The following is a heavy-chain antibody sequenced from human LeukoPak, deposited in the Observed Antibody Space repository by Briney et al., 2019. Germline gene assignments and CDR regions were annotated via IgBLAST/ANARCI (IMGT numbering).Heavy chain of an antibody. V-gene: IGHV4-34*01. CDR1: GRSFSGYY. J-gene: IGHJ5*02. Sequence: SETLSLTCAVYGRSFSGYYWSWIRQPPGKGLEWIGEINHSGSTNYNPSLKSRVTISVDTSKNQFSLKLSSVTAADTAVYYCARGPRRAGYCSGGSCYLVSTEFDPWGQGTLVTVSS. D-gene: IGHD2-15*01. CDR3: ARGPRRAGYCSGGSCYLVSTEFDP. CDR2: INHSGST.